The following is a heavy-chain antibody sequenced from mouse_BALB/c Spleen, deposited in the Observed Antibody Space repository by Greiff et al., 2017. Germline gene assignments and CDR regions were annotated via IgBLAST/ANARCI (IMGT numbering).Heavy chain of an antibody. V-gene: IGHV1S81*02. CDR3: ARRVVGAMDY. J-gene: IGHJ4*01. D-gene: IGHD1-1*01. CDR1: GYTFTSYW. Sequence: VQLQQPGAELVKPGASVKLSCKASGYTFTSYWMHWVKQRPGQGLEWIGEINPSNGRTNYNEKFKSKATLTVDTSSSTAYMQLSSLTSEDTAVYFCARRVVGAMDYWGQGTSVTVSS. CDR2: INPSNGRT.